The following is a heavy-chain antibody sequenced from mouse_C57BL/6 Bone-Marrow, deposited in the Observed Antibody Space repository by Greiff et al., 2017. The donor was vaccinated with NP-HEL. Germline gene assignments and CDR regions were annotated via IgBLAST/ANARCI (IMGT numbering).Heavy chain of an antibody. CDR2: IYPRSGNT. D-gene: IGHD2-5*01. V-gene: IGHV1-81*01. J-gene: IGHJ3*01. CDR1: GYTFTSYG. CDR3: ARPYYSNWFAY. Sequence: QVQLQQSGAELARPGASVKLSCKASGYTFTSYGISWVKQRTGQGLEWIGEIYPRSGNTYYNEQFKGKATLTADKSSSTAYMELRSLTSEDSAVYFGARPYYSNWFAYWGQGTLVTVSA.